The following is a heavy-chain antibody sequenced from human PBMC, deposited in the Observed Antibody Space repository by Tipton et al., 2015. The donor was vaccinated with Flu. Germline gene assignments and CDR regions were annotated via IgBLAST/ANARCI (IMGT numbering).Heavy chain of an antibody. CDR2: IYYSGST. D-gene: IGHD4-17*01. J-gene: IGHJ4*02. CDR3: ARDTTPNDYGDTGFDY. Sequence: TLSLTCTVPGGSISSGGYYLSWIRQHPGKGLEWIGYIYYSGSTYYNPSLKSRVTISVDTSKNQFSLKLSSVTAADTAVYYCARDTTPNDYGDTGFDYWGQGTLVTVSS. V-gene: IGHV4-31*03. CDR1: GGSISSGGYY.